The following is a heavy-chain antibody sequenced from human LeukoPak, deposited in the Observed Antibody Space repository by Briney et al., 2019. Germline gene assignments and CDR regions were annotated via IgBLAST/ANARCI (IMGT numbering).Heavy chain of an antibody. D-gene: IGHD3-10*01. CDR1: GGSISSSSYY. CDR3: ARLMVRGVRGVWFDP. J-gene: IGHJ5*02. CDR2: IYYSGST. V-gene: IGHV4-39*01. Sequence: TSETLSLTCTVSGGSISSSSYYWGWIRQPPGKGLEWIGSIYYSGSTYYNPSLKSRVTISVDTSKNQFSLNLSSVTAADTAVYYCARLMVRGVRGVWFDPWGQGTLVTVSS.